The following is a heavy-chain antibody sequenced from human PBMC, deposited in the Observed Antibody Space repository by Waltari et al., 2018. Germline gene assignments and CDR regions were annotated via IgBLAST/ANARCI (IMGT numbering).Heavy chain of an antibody. J-gene: IGHJ4*02. CDR2: IRYDGSNK. D-gene: IGHD3-9*01. CDR3: AKDRRYFDWFFDY. V-gene: IGHV3-30*02. CDR1: GFTFSSYG. Sequence: QVQLVESGGGVVQPGGSLRLSCAASGFTFSSYGMHWVRQDPGKGLEWVAFIRYDGSNKYYADSVKGRFTISRDNSKNTLYLQMNSLRAEDTAVYYCAKDRRYFDWFFDYWGQGTLVTVSS.